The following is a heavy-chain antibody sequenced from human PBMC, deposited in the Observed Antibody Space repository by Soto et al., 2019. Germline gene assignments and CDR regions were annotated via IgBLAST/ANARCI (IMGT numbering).Heavy chain of an antibody. CDR2: IIPIFGTA. CDR1: GGTFSSYA. J-gene: IGHJ4*02. Sequence: QVQLVQSGAEVKKPGSSVKVSCKASGGTFSSYAISWVRQAPGQGLEWMGGIIPIFGTANYAQKFQGRVTITADESTSTAYMELSSLRSEDTAVYYGASTPPLQQLVRYYFDYWGQGTLVTVSS. V-gene: IGHV1-69*01. D-gene: IGHD6-13*01. CDR3: ASTPPLQQLVRYYFDY.